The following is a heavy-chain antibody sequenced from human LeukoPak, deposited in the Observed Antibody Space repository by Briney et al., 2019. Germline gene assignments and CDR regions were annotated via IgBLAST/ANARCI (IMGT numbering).Heavy chain of an antibody. Sequence: GGSLRLSCAVSGITFSSYAMSWVRQAPGKGLEWVSGISGSGGSTYYADPVKGRFTISRDNSENTLYLQMNSLRAEDTAVYYCAKGPRMGATTGMLDYWGQGTLVTVSS. CDR2: ISGSGGST. CDR1: GITFSSYA. J-gene: IGHJ4*02. D-gene: IGHD1-26*01. V-gene: IGHV3-23*01. CDR3: AKGPRMGATTGMLDY.